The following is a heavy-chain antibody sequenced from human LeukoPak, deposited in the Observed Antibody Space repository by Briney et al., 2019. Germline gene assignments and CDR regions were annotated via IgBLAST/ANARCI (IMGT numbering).Heavy chain of an antibody. J-gene: IGHJ4*02. V-gene: IGHV4-4*07. CDR3: ARVGGYCSSTSCYVYFDY. D-gene: IGHD2-2*01. CDR1: GGSISSYY. Sequence: PSETLSLTCTVSGGSISSYYWSWIRQPAGKGLEWIGRIYTSGSTNYNPFLKSRVTMSVDTSKNQFSLKLSSVTAADTAVYYCARVGGYCSSTSCYVYFDYWGQGTLVTVSS. CDR2: IYTSGST.